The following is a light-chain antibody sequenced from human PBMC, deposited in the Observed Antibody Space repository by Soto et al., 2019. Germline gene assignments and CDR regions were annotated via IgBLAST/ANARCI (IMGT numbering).Light chain of an antibody. J-gene: IGKJ5*01. CDR3: QQYFTTPIT. Sequence: DIVMTQSPDSLAVSLGERATINCKSGQSVLDSSNNKNYIAWYQQKPGQPPKLLIYWASTRESGVPDRFSGSGSGTDFTLTISTLQAEDVAIYHCQQYFTTPITFGQGTRLEIK. CDR2: WAS. V-gene: IGKV4-1*01. CDR1: QSVLDSSNNKNY.